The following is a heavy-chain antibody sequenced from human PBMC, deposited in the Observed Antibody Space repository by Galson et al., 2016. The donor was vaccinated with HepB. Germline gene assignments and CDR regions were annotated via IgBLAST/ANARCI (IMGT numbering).Heavy chain of an antibody. CDR2: ISGTGXTX. J-gene: IGHJ4*02. CDR3: ARDCPKGAPSGFAY. V-gene: IGHV3-11*01. Sequence: RLSXAASGXSFSEYYXSWIRXTPEKGLEXXXYISGTGXTXYYADXVKGRVTISRDNARNSLSLQMNSLRVEDTAIYFCARDCPKGAPSGFAYWGLGTRIAVSS. CDR1: GXSFSEYY. D-gene: IGHD1-26*01.